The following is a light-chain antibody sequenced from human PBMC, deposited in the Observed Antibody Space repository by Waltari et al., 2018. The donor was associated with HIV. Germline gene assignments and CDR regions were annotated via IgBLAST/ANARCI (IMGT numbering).Light chain of an antibody. CDR1: QDISNY. CDR3: QPYDTLPYS. J-gene: IGKJ2*03. V-gene: IGKV1-33*01. Sequence: DIQMTQSPSSLSASVGDRVTITCQASQDISNYLNWYQQKPGKAPKLLIYDASNLETGVPSRFSGSGSGTDFTFTISSLQPEDISTYYCQPYDTLPYSFGHATKLALK. CDR2: DAS.